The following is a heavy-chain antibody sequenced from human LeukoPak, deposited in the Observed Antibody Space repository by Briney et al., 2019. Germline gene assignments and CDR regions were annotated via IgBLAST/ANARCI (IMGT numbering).Heavy chain of an antibody. CDR3: AREYGRWLQSGDHYFDY. D-gene: IGHD5-24*01. J-gene: IGHJ4*02. CDR2: INHSGST. Sequence: SETLSLTCAVYGGSFSGYYWSWIRQPPGKGLEWIGEINHSGSTNYNPSLKSRVTISVDTSKNQFSLKLNSVTAADTAVYYCAREYGRWLQSGDHYFDYWGQETLVTVSS. V-gene: IGHV4-34*01. CDR1: GGSFSGYY.